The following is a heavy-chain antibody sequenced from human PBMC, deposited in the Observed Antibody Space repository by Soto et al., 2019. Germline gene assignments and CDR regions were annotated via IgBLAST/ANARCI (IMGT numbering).Heavy chain of an antibody. Sequence: QVQLQESGPGLVKPSQTLSFTCTVSGGSISSGGYYWSWIRQHPGKGLEWIGYIYYSGSTYYNPSLKSRVTISVDTSKNQFSLKLSSVTAADTAVYYCARTSSSSYYFDYWGQGTLVTVSS. J-gene: IGHJ4*02. CDR3: ARTSSSSYYFDY. D-gene: IGHD6-13*01. CDR2: IYYSGST. V-gene: IGHV4-31*03. CDR1: GGSISSGGYY.